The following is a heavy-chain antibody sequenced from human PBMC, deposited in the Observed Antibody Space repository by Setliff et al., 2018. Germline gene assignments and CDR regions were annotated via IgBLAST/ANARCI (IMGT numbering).Heavy chain of an antibody. J-gene: IGHJ5*02. CDR3: ARDFRYSRRGNWFDP. D-gene: IGHD6-13*01. CDR1: GGTFSSYA. Sequence: SVKVSCKASGGTFSSYAISWVRQAPGQGLEWMGRIIPIFGTANYAQKFQGRVTITADKSTSTAYMELSSLRSEDTAVYYCARDFRYSRRGNWFDPWGQGTLVTVSS. CDR2: IIPIFGTA. V-gene: IGHV1-69*06.